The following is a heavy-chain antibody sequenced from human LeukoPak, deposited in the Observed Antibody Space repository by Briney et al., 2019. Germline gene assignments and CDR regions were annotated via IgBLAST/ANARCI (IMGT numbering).Heavy chain of an antibody. D-gene: IGHD1-26*01. V-gene: IGHV4-39*01. CDR1: GGSIRSSYYY. J-gene: IGHJ4*02. CDR2: IYYSGST. CDR3: ANIVGATADC. Sequence: SETLSLTCTVSGGSIRSSYYYWGWIRQPPGKGLEWIGSIYYSGSTYYNPSLKSRVIISVDTSKNQFSPKLSSVTAADTAVYYCANIVGATADCWGQGTLVTVSS.